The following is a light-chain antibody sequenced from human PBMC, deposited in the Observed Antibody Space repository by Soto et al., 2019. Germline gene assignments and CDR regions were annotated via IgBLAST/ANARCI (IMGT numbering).Light chain of an antibody. CDR2: GAS. J-gene: IGKJ5*01. V-gene: IGKV3-20*01. CDR3: QHYVSPPIT. Sequence: EIVLTQSPGTLSLSPGERATLSCRVSQSVTSNYLAWYQQKPGQAPRLLVYGASSRATGISDRFRGSGSGTDFTLTISRLEPEDFAVYYCQHYVSPPITFGQGTRLEIK. CDR1: QSVTSNY.